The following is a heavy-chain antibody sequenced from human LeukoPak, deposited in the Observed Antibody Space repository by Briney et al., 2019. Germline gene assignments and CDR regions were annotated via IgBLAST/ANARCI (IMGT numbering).Heavy chain of an antibody. Sequence: ASVKVSCKASGYTFTGYYMHWVRQAPGQGLEWMGWINPNSGGTNYAQKFQGRVTMTRDTSISTAYMELSRLRSDDTAVYYCARKVDTAIAYRRNWFDPWGQGTLVTVSS. D-gene: IGHD5-18*01. J-gene: IGHJ5*02. V-gene: IGHV1-2*02. CDR3: ARKVDTAIAYRRNWFDP. CDR1: GYTFTGYY. CDR2: INPNSGGT.